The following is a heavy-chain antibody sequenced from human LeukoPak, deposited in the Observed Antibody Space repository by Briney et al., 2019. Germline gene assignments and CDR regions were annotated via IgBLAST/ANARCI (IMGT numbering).Heavy chain of an antibody. V-gene: IGHV5-51*01. J-gene: IGHJ3*02. CDR1: GYSFTSYW. D-gene: IGHD3-3*01. CDR2: IYPGDSDT. Sequence: GESLKISCKGSGYSFTSYWIGWVRQMPGKGLEWMGIIYPGDSDTRYSPSFQGQVTISADKSISTAYLQWSSLKASDTAMYYCAIPIFGVANPFDAFDIWGQGTMVTVSS. CDR3: AIPIFGVANPFDAFDI.